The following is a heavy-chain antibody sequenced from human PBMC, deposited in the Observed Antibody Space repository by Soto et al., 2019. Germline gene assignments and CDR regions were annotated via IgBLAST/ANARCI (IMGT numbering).Heavy chain of an antibody. J-gene: IGHJ6*02. CDR2: ISAYNGNT. Sequence: ASVKVSCKASGYTFTSYGISWVRQAPGQGLEWMGWISAYNGNTNYAQKLQGRVTMTTDTSTSTAYMELRSLRSDDTAVYYCARFPQLVVYYYYGMDVWGQGTTVTVSS. V-gene: IGHV1-18*01. CDR3: ARFPQLVVYYYYGMDV. D-gene: IGHD6-6*01. CDR1: GYTFTSYG.